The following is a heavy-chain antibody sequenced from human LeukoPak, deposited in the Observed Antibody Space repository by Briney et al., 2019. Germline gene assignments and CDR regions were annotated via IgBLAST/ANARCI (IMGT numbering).Heavy chain of an antibody. J-gene: IGHJ4*02. Sequence: GGSLRLSCAASGFTFSSYSMYWVRQAPGKGLEWVSSISSSSSYIYYADSVKGRFTISRDNAKNSLYLQMNSLRAEDTAVYYCARGGLTYCDILTGYHFDYWGQGTLVTVSS. D-gene: IGHD3-9*01. CDR3: ARGGLTYCDILTGYHFDY. CDR1: GFTFSSYS. V-gene: IGHV3-21*01. CDR2: ISSSSSYI.